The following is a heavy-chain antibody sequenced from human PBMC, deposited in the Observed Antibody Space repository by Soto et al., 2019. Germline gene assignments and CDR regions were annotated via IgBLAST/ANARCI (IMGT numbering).Heavy chain of an antibody. CDR3: ARSNPRTTVTTWMPYTTTYYYYFGMDV. J-gene: IGHJ6*02. V-gene: IGHV2-5*02. CDR1: GFSLSTSGVG. Sequence: GSGPTLVNPTQTLTLTCTFSGFSLSTSGVGVGWIRQPPGKALEWLALIYWDDDKRYSPSLKSRLTITKDTSKNQVVLTMTNMDPVDTATYYCARSNPRTTVTTWMPYTTTYYYYFGMDVWGQGTTVTVSS. D-gene: IGHD4-4*01. CDR2: IYWDDDK.